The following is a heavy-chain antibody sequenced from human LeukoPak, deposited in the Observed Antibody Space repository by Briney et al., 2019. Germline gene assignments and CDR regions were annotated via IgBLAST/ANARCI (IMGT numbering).Heavy chain of an antibody. CDR3: VSPADYYFDY. V-gene: IGHV3-23*01. CDR1: GFTFSSYS. CDR2: ISGGGVST. D-gene: IGHD1-14*01. Sequence: GGSLRLSCAASGFTFSSYSMNWVRQAPGKGLEWVSAISGGGVSTYYADSVKGRFTISRDNSKNTLYLQMNSLRVEDTAVYYCVSPADYYFDYWGQGTLVTVSS. J-gene: IGHJ4*02.